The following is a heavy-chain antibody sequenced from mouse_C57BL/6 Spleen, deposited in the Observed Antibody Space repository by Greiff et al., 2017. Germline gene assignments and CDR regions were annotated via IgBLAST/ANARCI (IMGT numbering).Heavy chain of an antibody. V-gene: IGHV1-80*01. J-gene: IGHJ2*01. CDR3: ARGSRITTVPLDY. D-gene: IGHD1-1*01. CDR1: GYAFSSYW. Sequence: QVQLQQSGAELVKPGASVKISCKASGYAFSSYWMNWVKQRPGKGLEWIGQLYPGDGDTNYNGKFKGKATLTADKSSSTAYMQLSSLTSEDSAVYFCARGSRITTVPLDYWGQGTTLTVSS. CDR2: LYPGDGDT.